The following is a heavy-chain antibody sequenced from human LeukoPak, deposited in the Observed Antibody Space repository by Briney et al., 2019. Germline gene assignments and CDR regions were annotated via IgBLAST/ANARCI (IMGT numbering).Heavy chain of an antibody. CDR2: INPNSGGT. D-gene: IGHD2-2*01. Sequence: GASVKVSCKASGYTFTGYYMHWVRQAPGQGLEWMGWINPNSGGTNYAQKFQGRVTMTRGTSISTAYMELSRLRSDDTAVYYCARDSCSSTSCLSIDDYWGQGTLVTVSS. J-gene: IGHJ4*02. CDR1: GYTFTGYY. V-gene: IGHV1-2*02. CDR3: ARDSCSSTSCLSIDDY.